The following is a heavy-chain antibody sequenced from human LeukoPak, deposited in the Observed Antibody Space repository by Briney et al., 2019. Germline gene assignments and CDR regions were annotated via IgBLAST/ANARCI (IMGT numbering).Heavy chain of an antibody. D-gene: IGHD3-3*01. CDR2: ISSSGSTI. CDR3: ARTIFGVVIPNNWFDP. V-gene: IGHV3-11*04. Sequence: GGSLRLSCAASGFTFSDYYMSWIRQAPGKGLEWVSYISSSGSTIYYADSVKGRFTISRDNAKNSLYLQMNSLRAEDTAVYYCARTIFGVVIPNNWFDPWGQGTLVTVSS. CDR1: GFTFSDYY. J-gene: IGHJ5*02.